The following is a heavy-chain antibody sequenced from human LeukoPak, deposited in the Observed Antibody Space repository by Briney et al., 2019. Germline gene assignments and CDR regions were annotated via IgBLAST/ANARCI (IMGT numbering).Heavy chain of an antibody. D-gene: IGHD5-18*01. Sequence: TSETLSLTCTVSGYSISSGYYWGWIRQPPGKGLEWIGRIYTSGRTNYNPSLKSRVTISVDTSKNQFSLKLSSVTAADTAVYYCARCGYSYVRWFDPWGQGTLVTVSS. CDR3: ARCGYSYVRWFDP. J-gene: IGHJ5*02. CDR2: IYTSGRT. V-gene: IGHV4-38-2*02. CDR1: GYSISSGYY.